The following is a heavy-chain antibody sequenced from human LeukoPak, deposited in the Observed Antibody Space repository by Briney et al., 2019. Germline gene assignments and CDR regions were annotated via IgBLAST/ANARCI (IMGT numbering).Heavy chain of an antibody. CDR3: ASLFWSGYYSDY. D-gene: IGHD3-3*01. CDR2: ISSSGSTI. V-gene: IGHV3-48*04. CDR1: GFTFSSYA. J-gene: IGHJ4*02. Sequence: PGGSLRLSCAASGFTFSSYAMSWVRQAPGKGLEWVSYISSSGSTIYYADSVKGRFTISRDNAKNSLYLQMNSLRAEDTAVYYCASLFWSGYYSDYWGQGTLVTVSS.